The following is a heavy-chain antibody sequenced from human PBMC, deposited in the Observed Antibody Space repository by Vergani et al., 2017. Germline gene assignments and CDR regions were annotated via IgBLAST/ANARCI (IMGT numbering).Heavy chain of an antibody. D-gene: IGHD1-26*01. CDR3: ARQFSWSGSSHYGMDV. V-gene: IGHV5-51*01. CDR1: GYSFTSYW. J-gene: IGHJ6*02. CDR2: IYPDDSDT. Sequence: EVQLVQSGAEVNKPGESLKISCKGSGYSFTSYWIGWVRQMPEKGLEWMGIIYPDDSDTRYSPSFQGQVPISADKSISTTYLQWSNLKASDTAIYYCARQFSWSGSSHYGMDVWGQGTTVTVSS.